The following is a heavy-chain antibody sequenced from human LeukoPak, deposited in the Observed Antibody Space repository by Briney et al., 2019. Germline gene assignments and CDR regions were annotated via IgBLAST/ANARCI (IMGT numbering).Heavy chain of an antibody. D-gene: IGHD1-26*01. V-gene: IGHV1-2*02. CDR3: ASLNSGSYGSYFDY. CDR2: INPSSGDT. CDR1: GYTFNGYY. J-gene: IGHJ4*02. Sequence: ASVKVSCKASGYTFNGYYMHWVRQAPGQGLEWMGWINPSSGDTNYAQKFQGRVTMTRDTSISTAYMELTRLRSDDTAVYYCASLNSGSYGSYFDYWGQGTLVTVSS.